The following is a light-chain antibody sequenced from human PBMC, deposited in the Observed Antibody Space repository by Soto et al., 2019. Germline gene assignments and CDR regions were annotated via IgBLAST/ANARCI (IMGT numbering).Light chain of an antibody. Sequence: QSALTQPPSVSGSPGQSITISCTGTSSNIGAYDYVSWYQQHPGGVPKLLIYDVSSRPSGVSSRFSGSKSGNTASLTISGLQADDESDYYCSSFADSSARDYVFGGGTKLTVL. V-gene: IGLV2-14*03. CDR2: DVS. CDR1: SSNIGAYDY. CDR3: SSFADSSARDYV. J-gene: IGLJ1*01.